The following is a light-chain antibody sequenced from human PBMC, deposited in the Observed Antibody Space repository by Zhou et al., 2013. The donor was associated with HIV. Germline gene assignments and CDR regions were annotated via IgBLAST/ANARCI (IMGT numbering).Light chain of an antibody. Sequence: AIQLTQSPFSLSASVGDRVTITCRASQGISSALAWYQQKPGKAPKLLIFDASSLESGVPSRFSGSGSGTDFTLTISSLKPEDFATYYCQQFKSYPITFGGGTKVEI. CDR3: QQFKSYPIT. V-gene: IGKV1-13*02. CDR2: DAS. CDR1: QGISSA. J-gene: IGKJ4*01.